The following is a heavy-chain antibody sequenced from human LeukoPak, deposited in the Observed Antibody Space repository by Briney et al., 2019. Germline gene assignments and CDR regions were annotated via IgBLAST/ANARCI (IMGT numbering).Heavy chain of an antibody. CDR2: IYYSGST. V-gene: IGHV4-59*01. D-gene: IGHD3-10*01. CDR3: ARAGGSGSYWGVYFDY. J-gene: IGHJ4*02. CDR1: GGSISSYY. Sequence: SETLSLTCTVSGGSISSYYWSWIRQPPGKGLEWIGYIYYSGSTNYNPSLNSRVTISVDTSKNQFSLKLSSVTAADTAVYYCARAGGSGSYWGVYFDYWGQGTLVTVSS.